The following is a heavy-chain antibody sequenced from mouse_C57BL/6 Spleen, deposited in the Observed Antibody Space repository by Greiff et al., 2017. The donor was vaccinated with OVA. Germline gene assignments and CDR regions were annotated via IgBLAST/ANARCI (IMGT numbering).Heavy chain of an antibody. D-gene: IGHD2-3*01. Sequence: QVQLQQSGPGILQPSQTLSLTCSFSGFSLSTFGMGVGWIRQPSGKGLEWLAHIWWDDDKYYNPALKSRLTISKDTSKNQVFLKIANVDTADTATYYCARILYDGYSWFAYWGQGTLVTVSA. CDR1: GFSLSTFGMG. CDR3: ARILYDGYSWFAY. V-gene: IGHV8-8*01. CDR2: IWWDDDK. J-gene: IGHJ3*01.